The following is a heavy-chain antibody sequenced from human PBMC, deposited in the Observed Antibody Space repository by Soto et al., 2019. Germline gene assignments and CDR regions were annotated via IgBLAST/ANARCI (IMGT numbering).Heavy chain of an antibody. D-gene: IGHD2-2*01. Sequence: PGGSLRLSCAASGFTFSSYSMNWVRQAPGKGLEWVSYISSSSSTIYYADSVKGRFTISRDNAKNSLYLQMNSLRAEDTAVYYCARDVGCSSTSYYVYYYYYYMDVWGKGTTVTVSS. CDR2: ISSSSSTI. CDR1: GFTFSSYS. V-gene: IGHV3-48*01. CDR3: ARDVGCSSTSYYVYYYYYYMDV. J-gene: IGHJ6*03.